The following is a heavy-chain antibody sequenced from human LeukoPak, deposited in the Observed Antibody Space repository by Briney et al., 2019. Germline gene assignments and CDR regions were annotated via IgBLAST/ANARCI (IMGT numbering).Heavy chain of an antibody. CDR1: GFTFSSYW. CDR3: AKNGDRGAYCTGGTCYPYFYYYMDV. J-gene: IGHJ6*03. V-gene: IGHV3-74*01. CDR2: INSDGSST. Sequence: GGSLRLSCAASGFTFSSYWMHWVRQAPGKGLVWVSRINSDGSSTSYADSVKGRFTISRDNSKNTLYLQMNSLRAEDTAIYYCAKNGDRGAYCTGGTCYPYFYYYMDVWGKGTTATI. D-gene: IGHD2-15*01.